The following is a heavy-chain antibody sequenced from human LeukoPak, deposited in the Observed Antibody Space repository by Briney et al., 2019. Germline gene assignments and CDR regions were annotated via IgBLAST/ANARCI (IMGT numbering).Heavy chain of an antibody. Sequence: GGSLRLSCAASGFTFSNTWMSWVRQAPEKGLEWVSGISGSGGSTYYADSVKGRFTISRDNSKNTLYLQMNSLRAEDTAVYYCAKDRGYSSSSASVFDYWGQGTLVTVSS. CDR1: GFTFSNTW. D-gene: IGHD6-6*01. J-gene: IGHJ4*02. CDR3: AKDRGYSSSSASVFDY. CDR2: ISGSGGST. V-gene: IGHV3-23*01.